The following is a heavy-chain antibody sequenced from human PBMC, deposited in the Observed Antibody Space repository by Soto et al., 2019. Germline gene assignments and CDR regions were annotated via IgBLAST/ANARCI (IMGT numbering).Heavy chain of an antibody. D-gene: IGHD2-2*01. CDR2: ISGSGGRT. CDR1: GFTFSSYA. Sequence: EVQLLESGGGFVPPAGSLRLSCAVTGFTFSSYAMSWVHQAPGKGLEWISYISGSGGRTYYADSVKSRFNISRDNSKNMVYLQMNSLRVEDTAVYYCAKANSFSCSGTTCYAFYFDYWGQGTLVRVPS. V-gene: IGHV3-23*01. J-gene: IGHJ4*02. CDR3: AKANSFSCSGTTCYAFYFDY.